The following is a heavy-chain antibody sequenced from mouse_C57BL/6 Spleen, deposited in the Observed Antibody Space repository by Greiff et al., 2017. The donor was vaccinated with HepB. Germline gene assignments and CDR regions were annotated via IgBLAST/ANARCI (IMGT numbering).Heavy chain of an antibody. CDR3: ARWSFPLYAMDY. Sequence: VQLQQPGAELVKPGASVKLSCKASGYTFTSYWMQWVKQRPGQGLEWIGEIDPSDSYTNYNQKFKGKATLTVDTSSSTAYMQLSSLTSEDSAVYYCARWSFPLYAMDYWGQGTSVTASS. V-gene: IGHV1-50*01. CDR2: IDPSDSYT. CDR1: GYTFTSYW. J-gene: IGHJ4*01.